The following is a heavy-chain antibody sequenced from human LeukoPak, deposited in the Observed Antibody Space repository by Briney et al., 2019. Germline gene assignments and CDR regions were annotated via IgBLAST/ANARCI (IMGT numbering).Heavy chain of an antibody. J-gene: IGHJ3*02. CDR2: MNPNSGNT. V-gene: IGHV1-8*01. D-gene: IGHD5-18*01. CDR3: ARAHRYDAFDI. CDR1: GYTFTSYD. Sequence: ASVKVSCKASGYTFTSYDINWVRQATGQGLEWMGWMNPNSGNTGYAQKFQGRVTITADESTSTAYMELSSLRSEDTAVYYCARAHRYDAFDIWGQGTMVTVSS.